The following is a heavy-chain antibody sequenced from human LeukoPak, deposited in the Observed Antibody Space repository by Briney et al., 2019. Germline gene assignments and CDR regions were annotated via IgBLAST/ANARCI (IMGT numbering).Heavy chain of an antibody. CDR3: ARSGGSGSYYARYYYYYMDV. J-gene: IGHJ6*03. CDR2: INTNTGNA. V-gene: IGHV7-4-1*02. Sequence: GASVKVSCKASGYTSAGYYMHWVRQAPGQGLEWMGWINTNTGNATYAQGFTGRFVFSLDTSVSTAYLQISSLKAEDTAVYYCARSGGSGSYYARYYYYYMDVWGKGTTVTVSS. D-gene: IGHD3-10*01. CDR1: GYTSAGYY.